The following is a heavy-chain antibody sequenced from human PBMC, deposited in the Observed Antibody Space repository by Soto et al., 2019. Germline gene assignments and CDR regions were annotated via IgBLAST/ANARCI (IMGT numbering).Heavy chain of an antibody. V-gene: IGHV4-39*01. D-gene: IGHD2-15*01. J-gene: IGHJ4*02. Sequence: QLQLQESGPGLVKPSETLSLTCTVSGGSINSSSYYWSWIRQPPGKGLEWIGSNYYSGSTYYNPSLNSRVTIYIDTSRNQFSLKLSSVTAADTAVYYCARHTPAISISDHWGQGTLVTVSS. CDR3: ARHTPAISISDH. CDR2: NYYSGST. CDR1: GGSINSSSYY.